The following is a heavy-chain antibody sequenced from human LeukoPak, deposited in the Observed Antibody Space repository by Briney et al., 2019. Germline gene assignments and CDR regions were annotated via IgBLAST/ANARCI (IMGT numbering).Heavy chain of an antibody. D-gene: IGHD5-24*01. V-gene: IGHV4-38-2*02. Sequence: MSSETLSLTCSVSGYSIRRGYYWGWIRQPSGKGLEWIGSIFHSETTSGSTDYNPSLKSRVTISVDTSKNQFSLKLSSVTAADTAVYYCARGRRDGYTLYYMDVWGKGTKVTVSS. CDR1: GYSIRRGYY. CDR2: IFHSETTSGST. CDR3: ARGRRDGYTLYYMDV. J-gene: IGHJ6*03.